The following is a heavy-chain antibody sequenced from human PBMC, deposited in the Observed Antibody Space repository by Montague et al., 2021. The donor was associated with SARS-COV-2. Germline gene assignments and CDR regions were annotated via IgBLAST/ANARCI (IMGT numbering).Heavy chain of an antibody. D-gene: IGHD4-11*01. CDR2: ISSTGTYI. Sequence: SLRLSCAASGFSFTSYSMNWVRQAPGKGLEWVSSISSTGTYIYXXXSXXXRFXISRDNAKNSLYLQMNSLRAEATAVSFCASAAVALTTVVTGYYFDYWGQGTLVTVSS. CDR3: ASAAVALTTVVTGYYFDY. J-gene: IGHJ4*02. CDR1: GFSFTSYS. V-gene: IGHV3-21*01.